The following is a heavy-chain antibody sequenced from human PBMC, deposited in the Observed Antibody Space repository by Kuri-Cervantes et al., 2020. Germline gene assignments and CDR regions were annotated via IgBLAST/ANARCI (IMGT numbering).Heavy chain of an antibody. CDR2: IYHSGST. J-gene: IGHJ3*02. Sequence: ESLKISCAASGFTFSDYYMSWIRQAPGKGLEWIGEIYHSGSTNYNPSLKSRATISVDKSKNQFSLKLSSVTAADTAVYYCARFGDYYGSGSYSDAFDIWGQGTMVTVSS. CDR3: ARFGDYYGSGSYSDAFDI. V-gene: IGHV4-34*01. D-gene: IGHD3-10*01. CDR1: GFTFSDYY.